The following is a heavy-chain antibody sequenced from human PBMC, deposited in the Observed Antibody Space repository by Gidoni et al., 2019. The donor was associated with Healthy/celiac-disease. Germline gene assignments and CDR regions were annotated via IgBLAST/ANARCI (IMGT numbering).Heavy chain of an antibody. Sequence: EVHLVESGGGLVQPGGSLRLSCAASGFTVSSNYMSWVRQAPGKGLEWVSVIYSGGSTYYADSVKGRFTISRDNSKNTLYLQMNSLRAEDTAVYYCASEGRDYYDSSGYYIWGQGTLVTVSS. V-gene: IGHV3-66*01. CDR1: GFTVSSNY. CDR2: IYSGGST. CDR3: ASEGRDYYDSSGYYI. D-gene: IGHD3-22*01. J-gene: IGHJ4*02.